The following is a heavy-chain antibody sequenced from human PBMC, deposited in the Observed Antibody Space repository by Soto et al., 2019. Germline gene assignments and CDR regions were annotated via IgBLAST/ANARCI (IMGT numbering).Heavy chain of an antibody. CDR1: GVAFSSYG. CDR2: ISYDGSNK. CDR3: AKDLCLSRSALVHYYCMDV. V-gene: IGHV3-30*18. J-gene: IGHJ6*02. D-gene: IGHD6-6*01. Sequence: GGTLRLSCGASGVAFSSYGMHWVRQAPDKGLEWVAVISYDGSNKYYADSVKGRFTLSRDNSKNTLYLQMNSLGVEDTAVYYCAKDLCLSRSALVHYYCMDVRRQGPMVTVSS.